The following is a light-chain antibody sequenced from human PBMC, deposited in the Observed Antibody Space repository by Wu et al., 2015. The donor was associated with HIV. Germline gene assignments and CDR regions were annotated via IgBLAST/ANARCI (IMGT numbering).Light chain of an antibody. J-gene: IGKJ1*01. CDR2: GAS. Sequence: EIVLTQSPGTLSLSPGERATLSCRASQSVSSSYLAWYQQKPGQAPRLLIYGASSRATGIPDRFSGSGSGTDFTLTISRLEPEDFAVYYCQLYGSSPWTFGQGTEGGN. CDR3: QLYGSSPWT. V-gene: IGKV3-20*01. CDR1: QSVSSSY.